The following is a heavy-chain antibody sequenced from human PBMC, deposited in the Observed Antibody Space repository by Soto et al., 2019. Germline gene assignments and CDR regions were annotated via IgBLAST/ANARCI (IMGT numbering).Heavy chain of an antibody. V-gene: IGHV1-3*01. CDR1: GYTFTSYA. Sequence: ASVKVSCKASGYTFTSYAMHWVRQAPGQRLEWMGWINAGNGNTKYSQKFQGRVTITRDTSASTAYMELSSLRSEDTAVYYCALHIYCSSTSCYRGWDWFDPWGQGTLVTVSS. J-gene: IGHJ5*02. CDR2: INAGNGNT. CDR3: ALHIYCSSTSCYRGWDWFDP. D-gene: IGHD2-2*02.